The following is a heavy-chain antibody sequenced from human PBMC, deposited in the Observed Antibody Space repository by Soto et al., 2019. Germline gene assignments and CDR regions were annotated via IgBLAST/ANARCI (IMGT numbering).Heavy chain of an antibody. J-gene: IGHJ5*02. Sequence: SETLSLTCTVSGGSISSYYWSWIRQPPGKGLEWIGYIYYSGSTNYNPSLKSRVTISVDTSKNQFSLKLSSVTAADTAVYYCARGHRAARPGWSKSWFDPWGKGTLVTVSS. CDR3: ARGHRAARPGWSKSWFDP. V-gene: IGHV4-59*12. D-gene: IGHD6-6*01. CDR2: IYYSGST. CDR1: GGSISSYY.